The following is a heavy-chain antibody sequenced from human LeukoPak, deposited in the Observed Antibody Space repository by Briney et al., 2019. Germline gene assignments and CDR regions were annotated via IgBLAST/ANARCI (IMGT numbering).Heavy chain of an antibody. CDR3: AKDTTMKIATGGRLDS. Sequence: GGSLRLSCAASRFTFSSYGMHWVRQAPGKGLEWVAIISYDGSNKYYADSVKGRFTISRDNSKNTLYLQMNSLRAEDTAVYYCAKDTTMKIATGGRLDSWGQGTLVTVSS. D-gene: IGHD6-13*01. V-gene: IGHV3-30*18. J-gene: IGHJ5*01. CDR1: RFTFSSYG. CDR2: ISYDGSNK.